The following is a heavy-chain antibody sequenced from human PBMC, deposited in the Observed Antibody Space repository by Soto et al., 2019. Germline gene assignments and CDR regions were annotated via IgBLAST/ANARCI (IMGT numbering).Heavy chain of an antibody. CDR3: AKGGRRITIFGVADY. Sequence: GGSLRLSCAASGFTFSSYAMSWVRQAPGKGLEWVSAISGSGGSTYYADSVKGRFTISRDNSKNTLYLQMNSLRAEDTAVYYCAKGGRRITIFGVADYWGQGTLVTVSS. J-gene: IGHJ4*02. CDR2: ISGSGGST. D-gene: IGHD3-3*01. V-gene: IGHV3-23*01. CDR1: GFTFSSYA.